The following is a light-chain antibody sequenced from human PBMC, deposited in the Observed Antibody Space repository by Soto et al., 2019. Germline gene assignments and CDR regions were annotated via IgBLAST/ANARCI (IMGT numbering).Light chain of an antibody. Sequence: QSALTQPASVSGSPGQSITISCIGTNTDVGGYDRVSWYQHHPGKAPKMLIFEVYNRPSGIADRFSGSKSGDTASLTISGLQAEDEAEDDGISYIPSTTTHWVFGGGTKLTVL. V-gene: IGLV2-14*01. CDR2: EVY. J-gene: IGLJ3*02. CDR3: ISYIPSTTTHWV. CDR1: NTDVGGYDR.